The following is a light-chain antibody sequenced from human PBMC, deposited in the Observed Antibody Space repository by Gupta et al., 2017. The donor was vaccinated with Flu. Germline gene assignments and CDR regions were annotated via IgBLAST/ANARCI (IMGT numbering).Light chain of an antibody. CDR3: AAWDDSLSVWV. V-gene: IGLV1-47*01. CDR2: RNN. J-gene: IGLJ3*02. CDR1: SSNIGSNY. Sequence: QSVLTQPPSASGTPGQWVTISCSGSSSNIGSNYVYWYQQLPGTAPKVLIYRNNQRPSGAPDRISGSKSGISASLAISGLRSEDEADYYCAAWDDSLSVWVFGGGTKLTVL.